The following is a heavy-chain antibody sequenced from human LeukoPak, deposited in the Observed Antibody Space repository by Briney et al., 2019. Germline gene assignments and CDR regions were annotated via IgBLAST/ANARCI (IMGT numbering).Heavy chain of an antibody. CDR1: GGSFSGYY. CDR3: ARHLLTIFGVVIPPSWFDP. CDR2: IYYSGST. Sequence: SETLSLTCALYGGSFSGYYWSWIRQPPGKGLEWIGSIYYSGSTYYNPSLKSRVTISVDTSKNQFSLKLSSVTAADTAVYYCARHLLTIFGVVIPPSWFDPWGQGTLVTVSS. V-gene: IGHV4-34*01. D-gene: IGHD3-3*01. J-gene: IGHJ5*02.